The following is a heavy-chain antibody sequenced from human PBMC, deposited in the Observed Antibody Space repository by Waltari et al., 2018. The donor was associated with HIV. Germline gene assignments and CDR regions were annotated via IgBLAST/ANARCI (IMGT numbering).Heavy chain of an antibody. J-gene: IGHJ6*02. D-gene: IGHD3-10*01. CDR3: ARGVVYYYGSWSYKHGMDV. Sequence: QVQLHQWGAGLLKPSETLSLTCAVSGGSFSGYYWSWIRQPPGKGLEWMGEINNSGSATNNPALKSRVTISVFTSKNQFSLKFSSVAAADAAVYYCARGVVYYYGSWSYKHGMDVWGQGTTVTVSS. V-gene: IGHV4-34*01. CDR1: GGSFSGYY. CDR2: INNSGSA.